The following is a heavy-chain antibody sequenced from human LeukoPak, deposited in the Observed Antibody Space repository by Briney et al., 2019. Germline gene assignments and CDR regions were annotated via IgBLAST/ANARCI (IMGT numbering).Heavy chain of an antibody. CDR3: ARSPMVRGVIFDY. J-gene: IGHJ4*02. D-gene: IGHD3-10*01. Sequence: SETLSLTCTVSGGSISSYYWSWIRQPPGKGLEWIGYIYYSGSTNYNPSLKSRVTISVDTSKTQFSLKLSSVTAADTAVYYCARSPMVRGVIFDYWGQGTLVTVSS. V-gene: IGHV4-59*01. CDR1: GGSISSYY. CDR2: IYYSGST.